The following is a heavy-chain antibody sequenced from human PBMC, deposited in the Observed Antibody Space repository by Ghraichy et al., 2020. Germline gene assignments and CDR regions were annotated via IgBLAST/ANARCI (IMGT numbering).Heavy chain of an antibody. CDR3: ARGPHGSGTYAWIDP. CDR2: IYTSGST. D-gene: IGHD3-10*01. CDR1: GGPISSYY. Sequence: SETLSLTCTVSGGPISSYYWSWIRQPAGKGLEWIGRIYTSGSTNFNPSLRSRVTMSVDMSKNQFSLKLSSVTAADTAVYYCARGPHGSGTYAWIDPWGQGTLVTVSS. J-gene: IGHJ5*02. V-gene: IGHV4-4*07.